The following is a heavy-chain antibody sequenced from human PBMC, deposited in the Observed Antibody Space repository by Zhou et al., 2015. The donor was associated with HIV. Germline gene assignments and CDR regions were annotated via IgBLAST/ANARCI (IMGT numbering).Heavy chain of an antibody. D-gene: IGHD3-22*01. CDR3: ARDDSSGYHSFDY. Sequence: QVQLVQSGAEVKKPGASVKVSCKASGYTFTGYYMHWVRQAPGQGLEWMGRISPNSGATNYAQKFQGRVTMTTDTSTSTGYMELRSLRSDDTATYFCARDDSSGYHSFDYWGQGTLVTVSS. J-gene: IGHJ4*02. V-gene: IGHV1-2*06. CDR2: ISPNSGAT. CDR1: GYTFTGYY.